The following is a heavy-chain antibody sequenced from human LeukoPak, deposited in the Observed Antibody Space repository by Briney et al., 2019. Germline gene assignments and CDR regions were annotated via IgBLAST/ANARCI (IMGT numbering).Heavy chain of an antibody. CDR1: GYRFTSYW. CDR2: IYPGDSDT. Sequence: GESLKISCKCSGYRFTSYWIGWVRQMPGKGLEWMGIIYPGDSDTRYSPSFQGQVTISADKSISTAYLQWSSLKASDTAMYYCARLFSGYSGYDSGLGAFDIWGQGTMVTVSS. CDR3: ARLFSGYSGYDSGLGAFDI. V-gene: IGHV5-51*01. D-gene: IGHD5-12*01. J-gene: IGHJ3*02.